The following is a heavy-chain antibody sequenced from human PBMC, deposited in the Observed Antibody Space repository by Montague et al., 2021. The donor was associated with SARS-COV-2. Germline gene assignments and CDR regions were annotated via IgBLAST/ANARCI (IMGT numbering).Heavy chain of an antibody. D-gene: IGHD2/OR15-2a*01. J-gene: IGHJ6*02. V-gene: IGHV2-70*11. CDR3: TRATSDYFLNYGLDV. Sequence: PALVKPTQTLTVTCTFSGFSLSTKRMFVNWIRQPPGKALEWLARIDWDDDEYYSKSLRTRLTIAKDTTRNQVVLTISNVGPADTGTYYCTRATSDYFLNYGLDVWGQGTTVTVSS. CDR1: GFSLSTKRMF. CDR2: IDWDDDE.